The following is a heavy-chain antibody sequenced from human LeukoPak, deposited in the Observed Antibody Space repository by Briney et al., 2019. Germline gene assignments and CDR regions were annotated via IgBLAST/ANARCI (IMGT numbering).Heavy chain of an antibody. CDR3: AKVWYYDFWSGRGFDY. J-gene: IGHJ4*02. V-gene: IGHV4-30-2*01. Sequence: SETLSLTCTVSGGSISSGGYYWSWIRQPPGKGLEWIGYIYHSGSTYYNPSLKSRVTISVDRSKNQFSLKLSSVTAADTAVYYCAKVWYYDFWSGRGFDYWGQGTLVTVSS. D-gene: IGHD3-3*01. CDR1: GGSISSGGYY. CDR2: IYHSGST.